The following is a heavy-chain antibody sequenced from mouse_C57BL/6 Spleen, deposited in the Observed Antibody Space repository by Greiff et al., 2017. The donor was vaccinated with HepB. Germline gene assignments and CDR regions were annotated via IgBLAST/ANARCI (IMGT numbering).Heavy chain of an antibody. Sequence: EVQLVESGGGLVKPGGSLKLSCAASGFTFSSYAMSWVRQTPEKRLEWVATISDGGSYTYYPDNVTGRFTISRDNAKNNLYLQMSHLKSEDTAMYYCARELGREYYAMDYWGQGTSVTVSS. V-gene: IGHV5-4*01. D-gene: IGHD3-1*01. CDR3: ARELGREYYAMDY. CDR2: ISDGGSYT. J-gene: IGHJ4*01. CDR1: GFTFSSYA.